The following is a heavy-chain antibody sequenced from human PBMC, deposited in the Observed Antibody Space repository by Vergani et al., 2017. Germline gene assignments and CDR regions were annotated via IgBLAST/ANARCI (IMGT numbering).Heavy chain of an antibody. V-gene: IGHV4-59*01. D-gene: IGHD4-17*01. CDR1: GGSISSYY. CDR3: AREVGGYGDYYYYYYMDV. CDR2: IYYSGST. J-gene: IGHJ6*03. Sequence: QVQLQESGPGLVKPSETLSLTCTVSGGSISSYYWSWIRQPPGKGLEWIGYIYYSGSTNYNPSLKSRVTISVDTSKNQFSLKLSSVTAADTAVYYCAREVGGYGDYYYYYYMDVWGKGP.